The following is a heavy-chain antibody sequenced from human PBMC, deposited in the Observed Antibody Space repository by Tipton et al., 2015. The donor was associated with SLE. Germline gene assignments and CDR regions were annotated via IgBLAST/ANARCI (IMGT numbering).Heavy chain of an antibody. J-gene: IGHJ3*02. Sequence: SLRLSCAASGFSFSSSWMHWVRQVPGKGLVWVSRIKNDGGTTTYADSVKGRFTISRDNAKNTLYLQMSSLRAEDTAVYYCARVSSDYDYAFDIWGQGTMATVSS. CDR2: IKNDGGTT. D-gene: IGHD3-22*01. CDR1: GFSFSSSW. V-gene: IGHV3-74*01. CDR3: ARVSSDYDYAFDI.